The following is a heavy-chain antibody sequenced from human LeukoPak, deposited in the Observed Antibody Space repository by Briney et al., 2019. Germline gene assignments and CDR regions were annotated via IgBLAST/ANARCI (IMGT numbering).Heavy chain of an antibody. CDR3: AKDRGPRSSSPDY. J-gene: IGHJ4*02. V-gene: IGHV3-9*01. CDR2: ISRNSGSI. D-gene: IGHD6-13*01. CDR1: GFTFDDYA. Sequence: GRSLRLSCAASGFTFDDYAMHWVRQAPGKGLEWVSGISRNSGSIGYADSVKGRFTISRDNAKNSLYLQMNSLRAEDTALYYCAKDRGPRSSSPDYWGQGTLVTVSS.